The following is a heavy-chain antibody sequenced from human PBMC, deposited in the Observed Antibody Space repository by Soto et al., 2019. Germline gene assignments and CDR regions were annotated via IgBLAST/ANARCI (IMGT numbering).Heavy chain of an antibody. J-gene: IGHJ5*02. CDR1: GDSLISSDFY. V-gene: IGHV4-39*01. CDR2: IFYLGSS. D-gene: IGHD3-3*02. CDR3: ARHSLALRKNNWFDP. Sequence: PSETLSLTCTVSGDSLISSDFYWGWVRQPPGKGLEWIGSIFYLGSSYYNPSLKSRGTMSVDTSKNQFSLRLRSVTAADTALYFCARHSLALRKNNWFDPWGQGIMVTVSS.